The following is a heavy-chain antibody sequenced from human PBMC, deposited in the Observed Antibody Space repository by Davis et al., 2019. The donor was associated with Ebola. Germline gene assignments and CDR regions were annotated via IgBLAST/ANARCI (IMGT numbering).Heavy chain of an antibody. CDR1: GFTFSSYG. J-gene: IGHJ5*02. CDR3: AKDSVSVYSNILYNWFDP. CDR2: ISYDGSNK. V-gene: IGHV3-30*18. Sequence: GGSLRLSCAASGFTFSSYGMHWVRQAPGKGLEWVAVISYDGSNKYYADSVKGRFTISRDNSKNTLYLQMNSLRAEDTAVYYCAKDSVSVYSNILYNWFDPWGQGTLVTVSS. D-gene: IGHD4-11*01.